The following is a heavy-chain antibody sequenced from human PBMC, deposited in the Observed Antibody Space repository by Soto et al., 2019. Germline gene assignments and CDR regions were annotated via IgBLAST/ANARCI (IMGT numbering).Heavy chain of an antibody. CDR3: ARVRQGCSANNCYFDP. V-gene: IGHV4-4*02. CDR1: GGSVRAPDW. CDR2: VHISGHS. Sequence: PSETLSLTCTLSGGSVRAPDWGNWVRQSPDKGLEGIAEVHISGHSNYNPSLSSRVSVSIDSSKNQFYLNLNSVPAADTAIYYCARVRQGCSANNCYFDPWGQGTKVTVS. D-gene: IGHD1-1*01. J-gene: IGHJ5*01.